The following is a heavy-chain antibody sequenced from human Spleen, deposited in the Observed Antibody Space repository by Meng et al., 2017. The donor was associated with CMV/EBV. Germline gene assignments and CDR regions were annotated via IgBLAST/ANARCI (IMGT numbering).Heavy chain of an antibody. CDR3: ARLLSSGWYYFDY. CDR2: IYQSGST. CDR1: DYSISSGYY. D-gene: IGHD6-19*01. J-gene: IGHJ4*02. V-gene: IGHV4-38-2*02. Sequence: SETLSLTCTVSDYSISSGYYWGWIRQPPGKGLEWIGSIYQSGSTYYNPSLKSRVTISVDTSKNQVSLKLSSVTAADTAVYYCARLLSSGWYYFDYWGQGALVTVSS.